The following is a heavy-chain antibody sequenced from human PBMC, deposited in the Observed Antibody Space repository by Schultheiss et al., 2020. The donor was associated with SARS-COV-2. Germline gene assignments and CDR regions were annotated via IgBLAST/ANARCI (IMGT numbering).Heavy chain of an antibody. CDR1: GGPISSYY. CDR2: IYYSGST. CDR3: AREARGYYGS. Sequence: SETLSLTCTVSGGPISSYYWSWIRQPPGKGLEWIGYIYYSGSTNYNPSLKSRVTISVDTSKNQFSLKLSSVTAADTAVYYCAREARGYYGSWGQGTLVTVSS. V-gene: IGHV4-59*12. J-gene: IGHJ5*02. D-gene: IGHD3-10*01.